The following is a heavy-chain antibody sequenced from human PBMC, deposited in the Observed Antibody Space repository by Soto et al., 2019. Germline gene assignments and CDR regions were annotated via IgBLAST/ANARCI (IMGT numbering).Heavy chain of an antibody. CDR2: VSHSGST. J-gene: IGHJ3*02. Sequence: PSETVSLTXTVSGGSIISHLWSWIRQPPGKGLEWIGYVSHSGSTTHNPSLKSRVTISLDTSKNQVSLQLRSVTAADTAVYYCAREGPLSGDAFDIWGRGTKVTVSS. CDR3: AREGPLSGDAFDI. D-gene: IGHD3-16*01. CDR1: GGSIISHL. V-gene: IGHV4-59*11.